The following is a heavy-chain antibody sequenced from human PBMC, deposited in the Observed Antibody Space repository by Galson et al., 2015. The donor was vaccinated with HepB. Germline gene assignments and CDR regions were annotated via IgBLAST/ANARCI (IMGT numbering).Heavy chain of an antibody. D-gene: IGHD5-18*01. V-gene: IGHV3-73*01. Sequence: SLRLSCAASGFTFSGSAMHWVRQASGKGLEWVGCIRSKANSYATAYAASVKGRFTISRDDSKNTAYLQMNSLKTEDTAVYYCTRHSDTAMAAFDYWGQGTLVTVSS. J-gene: IGHJ4*02. CDR1: GFTFSGSA. CDR3: TRHSDTAMAAFDY. CDR2: IRSKANSYAT.